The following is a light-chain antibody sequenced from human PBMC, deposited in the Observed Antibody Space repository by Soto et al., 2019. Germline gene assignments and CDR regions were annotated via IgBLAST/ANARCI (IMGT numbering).Light chain of an antibody. V-gene: IGKV3D-20*01. Sequence: EIVLTQSPATLSLSPGERATLSCGASKSVSSSYLAWYQQRPGLAPRLLIYDASYRATGIPDRFSGSGSGTDFTLTISRLEPEDFAVYYCQQYGSSPQTFGQGTKLEIK. CDR3: QQYGSSPQT. CDR2: DAS. CDR1: KSVSSSY. J-gene: IGKJ2*01.